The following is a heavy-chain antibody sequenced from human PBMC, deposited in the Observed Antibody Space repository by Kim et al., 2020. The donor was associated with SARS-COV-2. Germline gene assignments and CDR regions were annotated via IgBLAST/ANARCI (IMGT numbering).Heavy chain of an antibody. D-gene: IGHD3-22*01. CDR3: AGAYYYDSSGYSFDY. J-gene: IGHJ4*02. Sequence: SLKSRVTISVDTSKNQFSLKLSSVTAADTAVYYCAGAYYYDSSGYSFDYWGQGTLVTVSS. V-gene: IGHV4-59*01.